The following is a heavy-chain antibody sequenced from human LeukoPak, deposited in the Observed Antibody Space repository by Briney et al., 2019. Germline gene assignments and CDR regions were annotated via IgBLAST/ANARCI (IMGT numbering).Heavy chain of an antibody. CDR2: IYYSGST. CDR1: GGSISSSSYY. J-gene: IGHJ4*02. D-gene: IGHD3-16*01. V-gene: IGHV4-39*07. Sequence: PSETLSLTCTVSGGSISSSSYYWGRIRQPPGKGLEWIGSIYYSGSTYYNPSLKSRVTISVDTSKNQFSLKLSSMTAADTAVYYCARDEGGETIGYFDYWGQGTLVTVSS. CDR3: ARDEGGETIGYFDY.